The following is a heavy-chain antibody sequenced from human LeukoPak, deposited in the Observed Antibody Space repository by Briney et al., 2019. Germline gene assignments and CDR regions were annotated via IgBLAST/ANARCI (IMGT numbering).Heavy chain of an antibody. V-gene: IGHV4-34*01. Sequence: SETLSLTCAVYGGSFSGYYWSWIRQPPGKGLEWIGEINHSGSTNYNPSLKSRVTISVDTSKDQFSLKLSSVTAADTAVYYCAVRFRLPGDIWGQGTMVTVSS. CDR1: GGSFSGYY. CDR2: INHSGST. J-gene: IGHJ3*02. D-gene: IGHD3-10*01. CDR3: AVRFRLPGDI.